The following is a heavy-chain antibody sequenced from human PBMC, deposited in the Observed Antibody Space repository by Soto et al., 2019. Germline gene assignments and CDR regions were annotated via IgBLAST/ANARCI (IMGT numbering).Heavy chain of an antibody. CDR2: AYHNGLT. CDR1: GDSVTSNVW. V-gene: IGHV4-4*02. J-gene: IGHJ4*02. Sequence: PSETLSLTCAVSGDSVTSNVWWSWVRQPPGKGLEWIGEAYHNGLTDYNPSLKSRVTMSVDTSKNEFSLKLTSLTAADTAIYYCARDAEVQGESERFDYWGQGTLVTVSS. CDR3: ARDAEVQGESERFDY.